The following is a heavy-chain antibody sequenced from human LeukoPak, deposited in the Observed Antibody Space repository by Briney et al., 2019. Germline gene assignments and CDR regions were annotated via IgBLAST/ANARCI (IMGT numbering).Heavy chain of an antibody. V-gene: IGHV3-48*04. J-gene: IGHJ6*03. CDR1: GFTFSSYG. CDR3: ARDGDSSGWYYYYYMDV. Sequence: GGSLRLSCAASGFTFSSYGMSWVRQAPGKGLEWVSYISSSGSTIYYADSVKGRFTISRDNAKNSLYLQMNSLRAEDTAVYYCARDGDSSGWYYYYYMDVWGKGTTVTISS. CDR2: ISSSGSTI. D-gene: IGHD6-19*01.